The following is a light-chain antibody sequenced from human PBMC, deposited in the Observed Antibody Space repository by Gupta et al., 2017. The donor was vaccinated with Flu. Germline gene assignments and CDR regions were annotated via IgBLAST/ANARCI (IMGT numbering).Light chain of an antibody. Sequence: SALTQTASVSGSPGQSITISCTGSNSDIGAYVSWYAHHPGRVPKLMIYEVNNRPSGISNRFSGSKSSNTASLTISGLQAEDEADYYCHSYTGGTTPGVFGGGTKLTVL. CDR1: NSDIGAY. J-gene: IGLJ2*01. CDR3: HSYTGGTTPGV. CDR2: EVN. V-gene: IGLV2-14*01.